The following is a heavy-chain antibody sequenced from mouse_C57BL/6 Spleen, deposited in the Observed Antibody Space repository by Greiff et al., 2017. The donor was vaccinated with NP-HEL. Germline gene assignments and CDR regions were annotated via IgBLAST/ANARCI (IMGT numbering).Heavy chain of an antibody. CDR2: IHPNSGST. V-gene: IGHV1-64*01. D-gene: IGHD2-5*01. CDR1: GYTFTSYW. J-gene: IGHJ2*01. Sequence: QVQLQQPGAELVKPGASVKLSCKASGYTFTSYWMHWVKQRPGQGLEWIGMIHPNSGSTNYNEKFKSKATLTVDKSSSTAYMQLSSLTSEDSAVYYCARLDYYSNPFDYGGQGTTLTVSS. CDR3: ARLDYYSNPFDY.